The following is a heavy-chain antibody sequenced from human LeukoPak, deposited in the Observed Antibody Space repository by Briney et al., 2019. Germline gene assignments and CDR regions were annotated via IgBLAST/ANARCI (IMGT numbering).Heavy chain of an antibody. CDR1: GYTFTSYG. D-gene: IGHD1-20*01. V-gene: IGHV1-18*01. J-gene: IGHJ4*02. CDR2: ISAYNGHT. CDR3: ARADGPGINWNDGVLDY. Sequence: ASVKVSCKASGYTFTSYGLTWVRQAPGQGLEWMGWISAYNGHTKYPQKLQGRVTMTTDTSTSTAYMELRSLRSDDTAVYYCARADGPGINWNDGVLDYWGQGTLVTVSS.